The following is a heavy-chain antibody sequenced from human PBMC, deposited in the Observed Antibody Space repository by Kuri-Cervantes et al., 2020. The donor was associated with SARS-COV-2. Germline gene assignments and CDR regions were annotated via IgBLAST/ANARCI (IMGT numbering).Heavy chain of an antibody. CDR3: ARRHIVVVPAASLPSDAFDI. D-gene: IGHD2-2*01. CDR2: IYYSWST. J-gene: IGHJ3*02. CDR1: GGSISSHY. V-gene: IGHV4-59*08. Sequence: SETLSLTCTVSGGSISSHYWSWIRQPPGKGLEWIGYIYYSWSTNYNPSLKSRVTISVDTSKNQFSLKLSSVTAADKAVYYCARRHIVVVPAASLPSDAFDIWGQGTMVTVSS.